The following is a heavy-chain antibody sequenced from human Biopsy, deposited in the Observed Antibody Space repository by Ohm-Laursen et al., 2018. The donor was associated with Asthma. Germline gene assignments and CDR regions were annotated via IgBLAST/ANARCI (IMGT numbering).Heavy chain of an antibody. CDR1: GYTFNSAG. CDR2: ISVYNGNT. Sequence: ASVKVSCKTSGYTFNSAGITWVRQAPGQGLEWMGWISVYNGNTKVAQKLQDRVTMITDISTSTACMELRSLRSDDTAVYFCARAVDYSHYYGIDVWGQGTTVTVS. CDR3: ARAVDYSHYYGIDV. V-gene: IGHV1-18*01. J-gene: IGHJ6*02. D-gene: IGHD3-10*01.